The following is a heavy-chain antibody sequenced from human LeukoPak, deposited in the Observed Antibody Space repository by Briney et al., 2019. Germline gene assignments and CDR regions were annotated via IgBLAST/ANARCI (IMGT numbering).Heavy chain of an antibody. CDR2: IYSSGST. V-gene: IGHV4-61*02. J-gene: IGHJ4*02. Sequence: PSQTLSLTCIVSGGSISSGSYYWSWIRQPAGKGLEWIGRIYSSGSTSYNPSLKSRVTISVDTSTNQFSLKLSSVTAADTAVYYCAKGSQQLVLNYFDYWGQGTLVTVSS. CDR3: AKGSQQLVLNYFDY. D-gene: IGHD6-6*01. CDR1: GGSISSGSYY.